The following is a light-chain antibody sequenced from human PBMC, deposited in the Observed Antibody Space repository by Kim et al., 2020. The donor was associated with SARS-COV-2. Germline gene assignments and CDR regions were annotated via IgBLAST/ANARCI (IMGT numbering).Light chain of an antibody. J-gene: IGKJ1*01. CDR1: QSVSTN. V-gene: IGKV3-15*01. Sequence: VMMQSPATLSVSPGQRATLSCRASQSVSTNLAWYQQKPGQSPRLLIYDASTRATGIPARFSGSGSGTEFTLTISSLQSEDFGLYYCQQYNNWPRTFGQGTKVDIK. CDR2: DAS. CDR3: QQYNNWPRT.